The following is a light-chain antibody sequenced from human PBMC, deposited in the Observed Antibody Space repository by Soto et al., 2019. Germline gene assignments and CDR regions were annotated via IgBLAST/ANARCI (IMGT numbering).Light chain of an antibody. CDR1: QDITTY. J-gene: IGKJ4*01. CDR2: DTF. V-gene: IGKV3-11*01. Sequence: IVLTQSPGSLSLSPGETATLTCRASQDITTYLAWYQQKPGQAPRLFIYDTFNRASSAPARFSGSGSGTVFTLTITNVAPEDSAVYFSQQLSSWPLTFGGGTKVEIK. CDR3: QQLSSWPLT.